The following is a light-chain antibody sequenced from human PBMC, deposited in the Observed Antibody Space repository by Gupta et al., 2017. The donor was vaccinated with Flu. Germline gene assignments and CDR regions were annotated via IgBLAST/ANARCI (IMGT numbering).Light chain of an antibody. J-gene: IGKJ3*01. CDR2: AAS. Sequence: DIQMTQSPSSLSASVGDRVTITCRASQGISNYLAWYQQKPGKVPKLLIYAASTLQSGVPSRFSGSGSGTDFTLTISSLQTEDVATYYCKKYNSALRGTFGPGTKVDIK. CDR1: QGISNY. CDR3: KKYNSALRGT. V-gene: IGKV1-27*01.